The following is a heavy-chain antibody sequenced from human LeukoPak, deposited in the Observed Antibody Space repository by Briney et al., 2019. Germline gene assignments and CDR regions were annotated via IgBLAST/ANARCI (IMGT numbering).Heavy chain of an antibody. CDR3: AELGITMIGGV. Sequence: GGSLRLSCAASGFTVSRNYMTWVRQVPGKGLEWVSIIYSGGSTYYADSVKGRSTISRDNSKNTLYLQMNSLRAEDTAVYYCAELGITMIGGVWGKGTTVTISS. V-gene: IGHV3-66*01. CDR2: IYSGGST. J-gene: IGHJ6*04. D-gene: IGHD3-10*02. CDR1: GFTVSRNY.